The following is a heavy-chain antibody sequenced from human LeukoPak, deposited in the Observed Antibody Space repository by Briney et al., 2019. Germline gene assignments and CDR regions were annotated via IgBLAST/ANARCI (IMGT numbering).Heavy chain of an antibody. CDR3: AKDAQRGFDYSNSLEN. J-gene: IGHJ4*02. Sequence: PGRSLRLSCAASRFTFSHYGMHWVRQAPGKGLEWVAAIWNDGSNKYYADSVKGRFTVSRDNSQNRLYLQMNGLRPEDTAVYYCAKDAQRGFDYSNSLENWGQGTLVTVSS. D-gene: IGHD4-11*01. CDR2: IWNDGSNK. V-gene: IGHV3-33*06. CDR1: RFTFSHYG.